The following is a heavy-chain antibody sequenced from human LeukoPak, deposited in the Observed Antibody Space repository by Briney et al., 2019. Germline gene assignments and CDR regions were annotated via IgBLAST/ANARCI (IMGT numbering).Heavy chain of an antibody. CDR1: GFTVSSDY. Sequence: GGSLRLSCAASGFTVSSDYMTWVRQAPGKGLEWVSVIYSGGSTYYADSVKGRFTISRDNSKNTLYLQMNSLRAEDTAVYYCATYSSLNRREFQYWGQGTLLTVSS. CDR3: ATYSSLNRREFQY. J-gene: IGHJ1*01. CDR2: IYSGGST. D-gene: IGHD3-22*01. V-gene: IGHV3-66*01.